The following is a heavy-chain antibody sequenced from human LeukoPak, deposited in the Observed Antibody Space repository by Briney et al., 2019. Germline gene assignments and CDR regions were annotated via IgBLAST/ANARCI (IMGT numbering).Heavy chain of an antibody. CDR3: SRENGAFSPFGY. Sequence: GSLILSCGVSGGSITSTNWWSWVRQPPGQGLEWIGEVSLSGLTNYNPSLSSRVIMALDTSKNHLSLHLTSVTAADTAVYYCSRENGAFSPFGYWGQGYLVTVLS. V-gene: IGHV4-4*02. D-gene: IGHD2-8*01. J-gene: IGHJ4*02. CDR2: VSLSGLT. CDR1: GGSITSTNW.